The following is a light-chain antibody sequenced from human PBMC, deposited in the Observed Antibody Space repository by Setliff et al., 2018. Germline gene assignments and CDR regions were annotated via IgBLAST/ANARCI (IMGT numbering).Light chain of an antibody. CDR2: EVS. Sequence: QSALTQPPSASGSPGQSVTISCTGTSGDIDPYNYVSWYQQHPGKAPKLLIYEVSKRPSGVPDRFSGSKSGNTAFLTVSGLQAEDEADYYCNAYSADTTYVFGSGTKV. CDR3: NAYSADTTYV. J-gene: IGLJ1*01. CDR1: SGDIDPYNY. V-gene: IGLV2-8*01.